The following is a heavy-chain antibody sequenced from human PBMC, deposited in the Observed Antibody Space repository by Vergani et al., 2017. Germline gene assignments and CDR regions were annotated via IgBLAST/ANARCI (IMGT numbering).Heavy chain of an antibody. CDR1: GFTSAGYA. Sequence: EVQLEESGGGLVLPGRSLRLSCVASGFTSAGYAMHWVRQAPGKGLEWVSGISWNSNSIGYADSVKGRITISRDNAKNFLYLQMNSLRAEDTALYYCAKDLGTSSGGGWFDPWGQGTLVTVSS. J-gene: IGHJ5*02. V-gene: IGHV3-9*02. CDR3: AKDLGTSSGGGWFDP. D-gene: IGHD6-6*01. CDR2: ISWNSNSI.